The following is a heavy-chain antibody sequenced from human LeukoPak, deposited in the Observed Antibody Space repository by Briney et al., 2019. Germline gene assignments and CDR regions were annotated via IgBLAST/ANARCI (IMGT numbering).Heavy chain of an antibody. Sequence: GGSLRLSCAASAFTFGSYAMSWVRQTPEQGLEWVSAINASDGRTYYADSVKGRFTISRDNSKNTLYLQMSSLRAEDMAVYYCAKIGTIAVAGTTYFQHWGQGTLVTVSS. J-gene: IGHJ1*01. CDR1: AFTFGSYA. CDR3: AKIGTIAVAGTTYFQH. CDR2: INASDGRT. V-gene: IGHV3-23*01. D-gene: IGHD6-19*01.